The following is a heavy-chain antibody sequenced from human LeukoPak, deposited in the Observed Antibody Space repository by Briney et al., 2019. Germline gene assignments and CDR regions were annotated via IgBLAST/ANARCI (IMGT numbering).Heavy chain of an antibody. V-gene: IGHV3-23*01. CDR2: ISGSGGST. Sequence: GGSLRLSCAASGFTFSSYAMSWVRQAPGKGLEWVSAISGSGGSTYYADSVKGRFTISRDNSKNTLFLQMNSPRVEDTAVYYCATWTGITPYWGQGTLVTVSS. J-gene: IGHJ4*02. D-gene: IGHD1-20*01. CDR3: ATWTGITPY. CDR1: GFTFSSYA.